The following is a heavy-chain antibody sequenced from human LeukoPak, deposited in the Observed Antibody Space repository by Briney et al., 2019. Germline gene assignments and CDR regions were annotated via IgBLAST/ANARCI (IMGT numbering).Heavy chain of an antibody. V-gene: IGHV4-39*01. J-gene: IGHJ3*02. D-gene: IGHD3-22*01. CDR1: GFTFSSYG. CDR2: IYYSGST. Sequence: GSLRLSCAASGFTFSSYGMHWVRQPPGKGLEWIGSIYYSGSTYYNPSLKSRVTISVDTSKNQFSLKLSSVTAADTAVYYCARHYTYYYDSSGYDDAFDIWGQGTMVTVSS. CDR3: ARHYTYYYDSSGYDDAFDI.